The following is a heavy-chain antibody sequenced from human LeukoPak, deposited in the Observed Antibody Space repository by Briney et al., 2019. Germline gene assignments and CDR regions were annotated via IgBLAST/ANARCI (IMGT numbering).Heavy chain of an antibody. D-gene: IGHD3-3*01. CDR2: IPPKGIT. J-gene: IGHJ5*02. Sequence: SETLSLTCFVSGYPINIDYSWGWIRQSPGKGLEWIGVIPPKGITYYNPSLRGRVSISPETSKNPFSLTLSSMTALHTAMVTCARAPGVYFDLSIGFGSRWFDPWGQGILVTVPS. V-gene: IGHV4-38-2*02. CDR1: GYPINIDYS. CDR3: ARAPGVYFDLSIGFGSRWFDP.